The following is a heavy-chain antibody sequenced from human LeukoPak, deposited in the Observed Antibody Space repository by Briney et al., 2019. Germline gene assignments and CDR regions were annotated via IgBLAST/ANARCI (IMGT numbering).Heavy chain of an antibody. J-gene: IGHJ4*02. CDR2: ISGSGGST. D-gene: IGHD6-19*01. V-gene: IGHV3-23*01. CDR3: AKEYSSGWYSYFFDY. Sequence: GGSLRLSCAASGFTFSSYSMNWVRQAPGKGLEWVSAISGSGGSTYYADSVKGRFTISRDNSKNTLFLQMNSLRAEDTAVYYCAKEYSSGWYSYFFDYWGQGTLVTVSS. CDR1: GFTFSSYS.